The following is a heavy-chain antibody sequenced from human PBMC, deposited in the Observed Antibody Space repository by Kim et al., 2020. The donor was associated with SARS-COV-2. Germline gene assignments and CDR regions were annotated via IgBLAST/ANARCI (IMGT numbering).Heavy chain of an antibody. D-gene: IGHD1-26*01. V-gene: IGHV3-21*01. CDR1: GFTFSSYS. CDR2: ISSSSSYI. J-gene: IGHJ3*02. CDR3: ARGAHRAIGDAFDI. Sequence: GGSLRLSCAASGFTFSSYSMNWVRQAPGKGLEWVSSISSSSSYIYYADSVKGRFTISRDNAKNSLYLQMNSLRAEDTAVYYCARGAHRAIGDAFDIWGQGKMVTVSS.